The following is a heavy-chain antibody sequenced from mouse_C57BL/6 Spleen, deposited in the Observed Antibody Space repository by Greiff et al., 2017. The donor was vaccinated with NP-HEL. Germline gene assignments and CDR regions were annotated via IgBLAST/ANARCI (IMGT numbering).Heavy chain of an antibody. CDR2: INPGSGGT. CDR3: AREGRSV. CDR1: GYAFTNYL. V-gene: IGHV1-54*01. J-gene: IGHJ1*03. D-gene: IGHD1-1*01. Sequence: VQGVESGAELVRPGTSVKVSCKASGYAFTNYLIEWVKQRPGQGLEWIGVINPGSGGTNYNEKFKGKATLTADKSSSTAYMQLSSLTSEDSAVYFCAREGRSVWGTGTTVTVSS.